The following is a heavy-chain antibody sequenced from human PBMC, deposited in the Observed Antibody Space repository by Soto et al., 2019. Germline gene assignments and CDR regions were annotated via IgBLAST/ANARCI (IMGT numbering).Heavy chain of an antibody. CDR1: GFPFSIYG. J-gene: IGHJ6*02. CDR2: ISYDGSNN. CDR3: ARTVVSASHCHHHAMDF. Sequence: GGSLSLSCAVSGFPFSIYGMHLVGQSPGKGLEWVAFISYDGSNNYYADPVKGRITISRDSSKNTLYLHMNRLRDEDTAVYYCARTVVSASHCHHHAMDFWGQGTTVTV. V-gene: IGHV3-30*03. D-gene: IGHD2-2*01.